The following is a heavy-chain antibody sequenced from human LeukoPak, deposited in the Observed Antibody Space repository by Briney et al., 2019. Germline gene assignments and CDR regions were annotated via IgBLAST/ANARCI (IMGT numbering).Heavy chain of an antibody. Sequence: SETLSLTCAVYGGSFSGYYWSWIRQPPGKGLEWIGEINHSGSTNYNPSLKSRATISVDTSKNQFSLKLSSVTAADTAVYYCARGSVNYCSSTSCSGAFDIWGQGTMVTVSS. CDR1: GGSFSGYY. J-gene: IGHJ3*02. CDR2: INHSGST. V-gene: IGHV4-34*01. D-gene: IGHD2-2*01. CDR3: ARGSVNYCSSTSCSGAFDI.